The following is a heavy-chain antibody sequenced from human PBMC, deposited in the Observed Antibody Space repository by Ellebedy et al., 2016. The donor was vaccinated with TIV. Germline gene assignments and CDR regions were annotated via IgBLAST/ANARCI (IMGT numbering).Heavy chain of an antibody. D-gene: IGHD3-10*01. J-gene: IGHJ5*02. Sequence: ASVKVSCKASGGTFSSYAISWVRQAPGQGLEWMGWIDPESGGTKYAQKFEGRVTMTRDTSVNTAYMELSGLKSDDTAVYYCARVRGVYVADHWGQGTLVTVSS. V-gene: IGHV1-2*02. CDR2: IDPESGGT. CDR1: GGTFSSYA. CDR3: ARVRGVYVADH.